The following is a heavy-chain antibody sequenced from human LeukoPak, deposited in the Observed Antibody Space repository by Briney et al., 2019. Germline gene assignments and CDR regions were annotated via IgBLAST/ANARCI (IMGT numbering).Heavy chain of an antibody. CDR2: INHSGST. V-gene: IGHV4-39*07. CDR3: ARVPLRGQQLVRDH. D-gene: IGHD6-13*01. Sequence: PSETLSLTCTVSGGSISSSSYYWGWIRQPPGKGLEWIGEINHSGSTNYNPSLKSRVTISVDTSKNQFSLKLSSVTAADTAVYYCARVPLRGQQLVRDHWGQGTLVTVSS. J-gene: IGHJ5*02. CDR1: GGSISSSSYY.